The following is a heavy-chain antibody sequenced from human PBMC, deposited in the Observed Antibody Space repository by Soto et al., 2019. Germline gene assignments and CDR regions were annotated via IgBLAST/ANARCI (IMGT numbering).Heavy chain of an antibody. Sequence: SVKVSCKASGGTFSSYAISWVRQAPGQGLEWMGGIIPIFGTANYAQKFQGRVTITADESTSTAYMELSSLRSEDTAVYYCAREKAGCPPRGAFDIWGQGTMVTVSS. CDR2: IIPIFGTA. D-gene: IGHD6-13*01. V-gene: IGHV1-69*13. J-gene: IGHJ3*02. CDR1: GGTFSSYA. CDR3: AREKAGCPPRGAFDI.